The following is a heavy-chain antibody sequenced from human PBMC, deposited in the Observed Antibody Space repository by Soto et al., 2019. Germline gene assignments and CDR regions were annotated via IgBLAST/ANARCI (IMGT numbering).Heavy chain of an antibody. Sequence: EVQLVESGGGVVRPGGSLRLSCAASGFTFDDYGMSWVRQAPGKGLEWVSGLNWNGGSTGYADSVKGRFTISRDNAKNPLHLQMNSLRAEDTALYYCARVWTRYGGNGGSFDYWGQGTLVTVSS. D-gene: IGHD5-12*01. V-gene: IGHV3-20*04. CDR2: LNWNGGST. CDR3: ARVWTRYGGNGGSFDY. CDR1: GFTFDDYG. J-gene: IGHJ4*02.